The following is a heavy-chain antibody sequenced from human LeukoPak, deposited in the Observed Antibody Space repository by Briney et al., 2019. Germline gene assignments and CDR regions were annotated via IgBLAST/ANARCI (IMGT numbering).Heavy chain of an antibody. CDR2: ISGSGGGT. V-gene: IGHV3-23*01. D-gene: IGHD3-10*01. CDR3: AKLFYSSGMYHFDY. CDR1: GFTFSSSA. J-gene: IGHJ4*02. Sequence: GESLRLSCATSGFTFSSSAMSWVRQAPGKGLAWVSTISGSGGGTYYADSVKGRFTISRDNSNNTLYLQMNSLRAEDTAVFYCAKLFYSSGMYHFDYWGQGTLVTVSS.